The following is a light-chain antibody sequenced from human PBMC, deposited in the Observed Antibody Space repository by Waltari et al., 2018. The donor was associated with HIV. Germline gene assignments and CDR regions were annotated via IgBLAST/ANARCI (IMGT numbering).Light chain of an antibody. Sequence: EIVMTQSPATLSVSPGERATLSCRASQSVNSNLAWYQKKPGQPPRLLIYGASTRATGIPARFSGSGSGTEFTLTISSLQSEDFAVYYCQQYNFWPTFGGGTKVEIK. CDR3: QQYNFWPT. V-gene: IGKV3-15*01. J-gene: IGKJ4*01. CDR1: QSVNSN. CDR2: GAS.